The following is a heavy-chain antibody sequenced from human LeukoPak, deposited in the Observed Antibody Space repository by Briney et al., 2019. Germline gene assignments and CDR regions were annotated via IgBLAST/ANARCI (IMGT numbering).Heavy chain of an antibody. CDR1: GFTFSSYA. CDR3: AGDREVEWLLVNAFDI. J-gene: IGHJ3*02. CDR2: ISYDGSNK. V-gene: IGHV3-30-3*01. Sequence: PGGSLRLSCAASGFTFSSYAMHWVRQAPGKGLEWVAVISYDGSNKYYADSVKGRFTISRDNSKNTLYLQMNSLRAEDTAVYYCAGDREVEWLLVNAFDIWGQGTMVTVSS. D-gene: IGHD3-3*01.